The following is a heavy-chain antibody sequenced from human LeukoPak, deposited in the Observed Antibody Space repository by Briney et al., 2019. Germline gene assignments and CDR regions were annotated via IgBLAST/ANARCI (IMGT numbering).Heavy chain of an antibody. D-gene: IGHD4-17*01. V-gene: IGHV3-15*01. CDR1: GFTFSNAW. Sequence: GGSLRLSCAASGFTFSNAWMSWVRQAPGKGLEWVGRIKSKTDGGTTDHAAPVKGRFTISRDDSKNTLYLQMNSLKTEDTAVYYCTTDSRPGDYDAFDIWGQGTMVTVSS. CDR3: TTDSRPGDYDAFDI. CDR2: IKSKTDGGTT. J-gene: IGHJ3*02.